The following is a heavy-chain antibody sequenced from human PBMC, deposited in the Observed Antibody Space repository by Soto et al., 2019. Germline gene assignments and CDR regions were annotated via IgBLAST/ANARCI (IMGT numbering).Heavy chain of an antibody. J-gene: IGHJ4*02. V-gene: IGHV3-48*03. Sequence: PAGSLTLSCAASGFTFRSYEMTWVRQAPGKGLEWVSYISSSGSTIYYADSVKGRFTIPTDNAKNSLYLQMNSLRAEDTAVYDCASLDTPDLDYWGQGTLVTVSS. CDR1: GFTFRSYE. D-gene: IGHD5-18*01. CDR2: ISSSGSTI. CDR3: ASLDTPDLDY.